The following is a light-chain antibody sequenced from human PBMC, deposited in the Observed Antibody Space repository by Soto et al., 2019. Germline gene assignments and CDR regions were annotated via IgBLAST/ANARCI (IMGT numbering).Light chain of an antibody. CDR2: DAS. CDR1: QSVSSY. V-gene: IGKV3-11*01. CDR3: QQRSNWPSIT. Sequence: ERVMMQSPATLSVSPGGRSTLSCMASQSVSSYLAWYQQKPGQAPRLVIYDASTRATGIPARFSGSGSGTDFTLSISSLEPEDFAVYYCQQRSNWPSITFGQGTRLEIK. J-gene: IGKJ5*01.